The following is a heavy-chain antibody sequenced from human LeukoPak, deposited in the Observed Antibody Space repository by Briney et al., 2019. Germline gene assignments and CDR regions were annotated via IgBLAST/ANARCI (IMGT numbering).Heavy chain of an antibody. V-gene: IGHV3-21*01. CDR2: ISTSSSYI. Sequence: GGSLRLSCAASGITFSSYSMNWVRQAPGKGLEWVSSISTSSSYIYYADSVKGRFTISRDNAKNSLYLQMNSLRAENTAVYYCARRYGDYVGSFEYWGQGTLVTVSS. J-gene: IGHJ4*02. D-gene: IGHD4-17*01. CDR3: ARRYGDYVGSFEY. CDR1: GITFSSYS.